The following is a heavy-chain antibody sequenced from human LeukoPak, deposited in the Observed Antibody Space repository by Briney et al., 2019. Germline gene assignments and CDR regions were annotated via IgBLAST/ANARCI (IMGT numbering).Heavy chain of an antibody. Sequence: EASVKVSCKASGYTFTGYYMHWVRQAPGQGLEWMGRINPNSGGTNYAQKFQGRVTMTTDTSISTAYMELSRLRSDDTAVYYCARDPYSSGRADYWGQGTLVTVSS. CDR3: ARDPYSSGRADY. D-gene: IGHD3-22*01. V-gene: IGHV1-2*06. CDR2: INPNSGGT. J-gene: IGHJ4*02. CDR1: GYTFTGYY.